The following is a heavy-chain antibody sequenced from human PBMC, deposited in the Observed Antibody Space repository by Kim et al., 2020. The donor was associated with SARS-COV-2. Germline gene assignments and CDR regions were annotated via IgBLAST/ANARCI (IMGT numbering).Heavy chain of an antibody. Sequence: GGSLRLSCAASGFTFSSNWMLWVRQVPGEGLVWVSRINGDGSGIKYSDSVKGRFTISRDNAKNTLYLQMNSLRAEDTAVYYCTRGGEVTNFFESWGQGTLVTVSS. V-gene: IGHV3-74*03. J-gene: IGHJ4*02. CDR2: INGDGSGI. CDR3: TRGGEVTNFFES. CDR1: GFTFSSNW. D-gene: IGHD2-8*01.